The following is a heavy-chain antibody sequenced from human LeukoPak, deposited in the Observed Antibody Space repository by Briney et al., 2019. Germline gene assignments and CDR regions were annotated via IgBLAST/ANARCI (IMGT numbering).Heavy chain of an antibody. CDR3: AKDLRGGYYDSSGTFDY. D-gene: IGHD3-22*01. J-gene: IGHJ4*02. CDR1: GFTFRSYG. V-gene: IGHV3-30*02. CDR2: IRYDGRNK. Sequence: GGSLRLSCAAPGFTFRSYGMHWVRQAPGKGLEWVAFIRYDGRNKYYAASVKGRLTIYRDNSKNTLYLQMNSLRAEDTAVYYCAKDLRGGYYDSSGTFDYWGQGTLVTVSS.